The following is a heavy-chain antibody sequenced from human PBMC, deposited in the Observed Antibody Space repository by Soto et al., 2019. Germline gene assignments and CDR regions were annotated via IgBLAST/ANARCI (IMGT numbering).Heavy chain of an antibody. Sequence: LSETLSLTCTVSGGSISSYYWSWIRQPPGKGLEWIGYIYYSGSTNYNPSLKSRVTISVDTSKNQFSLKLSSVTAADTAVYYCARDKGGYDFWSGYYGGFDYWGQGTLVTVSS. V-gene: IGHV4-59*01. J-gene: IGHJ4*02. CDR2: IYYSGST. CDR1: GGSISSYY. D-gene: IGHD3-3*01. CDR3: ARDKGGYDFWSGYYGGFDY.